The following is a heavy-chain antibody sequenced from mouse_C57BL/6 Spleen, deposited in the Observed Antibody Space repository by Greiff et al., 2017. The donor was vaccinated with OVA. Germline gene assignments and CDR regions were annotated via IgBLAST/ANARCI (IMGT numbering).Heavy chain of an antibody. CDR2: IYPGDGDT. CDR1: GYAFSSSW. D-gene: IGHD1-1*01. J-gene: IGHJ2*01. CDR3: AREGGSRGFDY. V-gene: IGHV1-82*01. Sequence: QVQLKESGPELVKPGASVKISCKASGYAFSSSWMNWVKQRPGKGLEWIGRIYPGDGDTNYNGKFKGKATLTADKSSSTAYMQLSSLTSEDSAVYFCAREGGSRGFDYWGQGTTLTVSS.